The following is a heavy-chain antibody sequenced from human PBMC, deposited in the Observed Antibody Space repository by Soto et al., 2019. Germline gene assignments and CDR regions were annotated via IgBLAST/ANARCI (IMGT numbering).Heavy chain of an antibody. D-gene: IGHD2-15*01. J-gene: IGHJ3*02. CDR1: GFTFSSYS. CDR2: ISSSSSYI. Sequence: GGSLRLSCAASGFTFSSYSMNWVRQAPGKGLEWVSSISSSSSYIYYADSVKGRFTISRDNAKNSLYLQMNSLRAEDTAVYYGARYCSGVSCYEDDAFDIWGQGTMVTVSS. CDR3: ARYCSGVSCYEDDAFDI. V-gene: IGHV3-21*01.